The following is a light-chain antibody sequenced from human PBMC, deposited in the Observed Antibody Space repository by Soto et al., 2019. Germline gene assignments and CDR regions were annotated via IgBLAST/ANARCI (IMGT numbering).Light chain of an antibody. V-gene: IGLV2-14*01. Sequence: SVLTRPASVSGSPGQSITISCTGTSSDVGGYNYVSWYQQHPGKAPKLMIYDVSNRPSGVSNRFSGSKSGNTASLSISGLQAKDEADYYCSSYTSSSTRVFRTGTKVTV. CDR3: SSYTSSSTRV. CDR1: SSDVGGYNY. CDR2: DVS. J-gene: IGLJ1*01.